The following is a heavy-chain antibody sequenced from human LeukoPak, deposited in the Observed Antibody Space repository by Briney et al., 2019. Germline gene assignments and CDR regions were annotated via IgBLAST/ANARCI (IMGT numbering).Heavy chain of an antibody. Sequence: PSETLSLTCTVSGYSISSGYYWGWIRQPPGKGLEWIGSIYHSGSTYYNPSLKSRVTISVDTSKNQFSLKLSSVTAADTAVYYCARDMGVRRYYYYMDVWGKGTTVTISS. CDR1: GYSISSGYY. J-gene: IGHJ6*03. D-gene: IGHD3-10*01. CDR2: IYHSGST. V-gene: IGHV4-38-2*02. CDR3: ARDMGVRRYYYYMDV.